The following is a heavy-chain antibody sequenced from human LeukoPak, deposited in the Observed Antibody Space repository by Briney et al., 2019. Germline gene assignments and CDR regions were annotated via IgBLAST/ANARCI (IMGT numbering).Heavy chain of an antibody. J-gene: IGHJ3*02. CDR3: ARGGIFGVAGSDAFDI. CDR2: INHSGST. CDR1: GWSFSGYY. V-gene: IGHV4-34*01. D-gene: IGHD3-3*02. Sequence: SETLSLTCAVYGWSFSGYYWSWIRQPPGKGLEWIGEINHSGSTNYNPSLKSRVTISVDTSKNQFSLKLSSVTAADTAVYYCARGGIFGVAGSDAFDIWGQGTMVTVSS.